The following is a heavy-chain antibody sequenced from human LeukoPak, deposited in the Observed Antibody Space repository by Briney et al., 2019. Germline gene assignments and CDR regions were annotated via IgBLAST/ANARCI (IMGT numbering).Heavy chain of an antibody. Sequence: ASVKVSCKVSGYTLTELSMHWVRQAPGKGLEWMGGFDPEDGETIYAQKFQGRVTMTEDTSTDTAYMELSSLRSEDTAVYYCATDYRCGGDCNPDYYYMDVWGKGTTVTVSS. J-gene: IGHJ6*03. CDR2: FDPEDGET. V-gene: IGHV1-24*01. D-gene: IGHD2-21*02. CDR3: ATDYRCGGDCNPDYYYMDV. CDR1: GYTLTELS.